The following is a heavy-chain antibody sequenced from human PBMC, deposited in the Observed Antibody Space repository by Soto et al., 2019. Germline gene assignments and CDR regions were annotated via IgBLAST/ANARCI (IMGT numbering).Heavy chain of an antibody. CDR2: IYWDADK. Sequence: AVPTLGNPTQTLTLTFTFSGFSLSTSGVGVGSIRQPPGNALEWLALIYWDADKRYSPSLKYRLTITKDTSKNQLLLTLTNMDPVHTATYSCAHRRSVDTAEGSDAFDIWGQGTMVTVS. CDR3: AHRRSVDTAEGSDAFDI. D-gene: IGHD5-18*01. CDR1: GFSLSTSGVG. V-gene: IGHV2-5*02. J-gene: IGHJ3*02.